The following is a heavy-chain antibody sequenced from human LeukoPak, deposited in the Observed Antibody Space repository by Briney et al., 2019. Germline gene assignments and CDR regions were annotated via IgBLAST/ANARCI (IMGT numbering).Heavy chain of an antibody. Sequence: PSETVSLTCTVSGRSISRYYWSWLRQPPGKGLEWIGYIYYSGSTNYNPSLKSRVTISVDTSKNQFSLKLSSVTAADTAVYYCARESMVGHYAPSGFDPWGQGALVTVSS. CDR2: IYYSGST. D-gene: IGHD2-15*01. CDR1: GRSISRYY. V-gene: IGHV4-59*01. J-gene: IGHJ5*02. CDR3: ARESMVGHYAPSGFDP.